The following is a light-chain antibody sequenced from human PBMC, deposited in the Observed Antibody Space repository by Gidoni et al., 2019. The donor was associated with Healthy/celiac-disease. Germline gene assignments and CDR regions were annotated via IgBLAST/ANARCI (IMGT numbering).Light chain of an antibody. CDR1: QRLLHSNGYNS. CDR2: LGC. J-gene: IGKJ1*01. V-gene: IGKV2-28*01. Sequence: DIVMTHSPLSLPVTPGEPASISCRSSQRLLHSNGYNSLDWYLQKPGQPPQLLFALGCSRASGVPERFSGRGAGTDFTLKSSRVEDEDVGDYYCMQALQTRTFGQGTKVEIK. CDR3: MQALQTRT.